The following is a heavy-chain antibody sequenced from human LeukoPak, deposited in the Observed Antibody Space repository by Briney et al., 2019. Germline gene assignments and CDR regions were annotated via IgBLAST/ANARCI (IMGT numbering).Heavy chain of an antibody. CDR3: ASQKVESEYYYYYGMDV. CDR1: GGTFSSYA. V-gene: IGHV1-69*01. J-gene: IGHJ6*02. D-gene: IGHD5-24*01. CDR2: IIPIFGTA. Sequence: ASVKVSCKASGGTFSSYAIGWVRQAPGQGLEWMEGIIPIFGTANYAQKFQGRVTITADESTSTAYMELSSLRSEDTAVYYCASQKVESEYYYYYGMDVWGQGTTVTVSS.